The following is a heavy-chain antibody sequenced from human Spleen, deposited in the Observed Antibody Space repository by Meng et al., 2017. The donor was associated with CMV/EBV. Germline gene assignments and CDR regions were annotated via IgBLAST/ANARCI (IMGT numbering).Heavy chain of an antibody. D-gene: IGHD2-21*01. CDR3: ARDLGYCGVSGC. CDR1: GFTFSTYW. J-gene: IGHJ4*02. CDR2: INPDGSRT. Sequence: SCAASGFTFSTYWMHWVRQTPGKGLVWISHINPDGSRTNYADSVKGRFTISRDNARNTVYLQMHSLRPEDTAVYSCARDLGYCGVSGCWGQGTLVTVSS. V-gene: IGHV3-74*01.